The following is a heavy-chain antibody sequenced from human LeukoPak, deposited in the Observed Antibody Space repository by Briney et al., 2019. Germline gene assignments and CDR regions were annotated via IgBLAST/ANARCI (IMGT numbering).Heavy chain of an antibody. V-gene: IGHV4-59*01. CDR3: ARLNVGELLDY. J-gene: IGHJ4*02. D-gene: IGHD1-7*01. CDR1: GGSISGYY. Sequence: SETLSLTCTVSGGSISGYYWSWIRQPPGKGLEWIGYIYYTGSTNYNPSLKSRVTISLDTSKNQFSLKLGSVTAADTAVYYCARLNVGELLDYWGQRTLVTVSS. CDR2: IYYTGST.